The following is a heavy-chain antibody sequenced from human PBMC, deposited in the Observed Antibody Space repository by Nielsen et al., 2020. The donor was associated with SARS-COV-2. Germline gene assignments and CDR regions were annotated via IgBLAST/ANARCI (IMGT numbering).Heavy chain of an antibody. J-gene: IGHJ4*02. CDR1: GFTFSSYA. CDR3: ARASSGSYLYYFDY. V-gene: IGHV3-30-3*01. D-gene: IGHD1-26*01. CDR2: ISYDGSNK. Sequence: GESLKISCAASGFTFSSYAMHWVRQAPGKGLEWVAVISYDGSNKYYADSVKGRFTISRDNSKNTLYLQMNSLRAEDTAVYYCARASSGSYLYYFDYWGQGTLVTVSS.